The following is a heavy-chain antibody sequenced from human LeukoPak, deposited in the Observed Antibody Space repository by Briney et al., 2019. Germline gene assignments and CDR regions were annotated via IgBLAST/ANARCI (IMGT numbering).Heavy chain of an antibody. J-gene: IGHJ4*02. CDR1: GFTFSSYA. V-gene: IGHV3-30-3*01. CDR2: ISYDGSNK. CDR3: ARRGGDYYDSSGLYCFDY. D-gene: IGHD3-22*01. Sequence: GRSLRLSCAASGFTFSSYAMHWVRQAPGKGLEWVAVISYDGSNKYYADSVKGRFTISRDNSKNTLYLQMNSLRAEDTAVYYCARRGGDYYDSSGLYCFDYWGQGTLVTVSS.